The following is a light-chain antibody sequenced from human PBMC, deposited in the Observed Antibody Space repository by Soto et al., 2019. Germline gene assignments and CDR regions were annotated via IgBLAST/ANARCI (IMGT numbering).Light chain of an antibody. CDR3: QQYSPYSIT. J-gene: IGKJ4*01. Sequence: DIQMTQSPSTLSASVGDRVTITCRASQSISYWLAWYQQKPGKAPTVLIYQASTLESGVPSRFSGSGSGTEFTLTISSLLPDDFATYYCQQYSPYSITFGGGTKVEMK. CDR2: QAS. CDR1: QSISYW. V-gene: IGKV1-5*03.